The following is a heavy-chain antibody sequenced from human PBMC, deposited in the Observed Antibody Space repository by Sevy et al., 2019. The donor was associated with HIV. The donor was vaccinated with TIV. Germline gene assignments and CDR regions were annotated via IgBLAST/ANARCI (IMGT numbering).Heavy chain of an antibody. V-gene: IGHV3-23*01. CDR1: GFPFSSYA. CDR3: AKDRAAMVGDAFDI. J-gene: IGHJ3*02. D-gene: IGHD5-18*01. CDR2: FGGSGVST. Sequence: GGSLRLSCAASGFPFSSYAMSWVRQAPGKGLEWVSAFGGSGVSTYYEDSVKGRFTISRDNSKNTLYLQMKSLRAEDTAVYYCAKDRAAMVGDAFDIWGQGTMVTVSS.